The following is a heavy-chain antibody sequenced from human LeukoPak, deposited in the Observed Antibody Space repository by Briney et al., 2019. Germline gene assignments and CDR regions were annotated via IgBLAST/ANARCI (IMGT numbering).Heavy chain of an antibody. Sequence: PGRTLRPSRAASGFTFSSYSMNWVREAPGKGREWGSSISSSSSYIYHADSVKGRFTISRDNAKNSLYLQMNSLRAEDTALYYCAKDMDGYSYGYGIDYGGQGTLVTVSS. CDR1: GFTFSSYS. CDR2: ISSSSSYI. D-gene: IGHD5-18*01. CDR3: AKDMDGYSYGYGIDY. V-gene: IGHV3-21*04. J-gene: IGHJ4*02.